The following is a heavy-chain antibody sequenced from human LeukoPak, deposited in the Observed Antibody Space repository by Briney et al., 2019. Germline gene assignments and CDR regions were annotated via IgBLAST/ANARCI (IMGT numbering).Heavy chain of an antibody. CDR2: ISAYNGNT. Sequence: ASVKVSCKASGYTFTSYGISWVRQAPGHGLEWMGWISAYNGNTNYAQKLQGRVTMTTDTSTSTAYMELRSLRSDDTAVYYCARDFLSGSYYRGAFDIWGQGTMVTVSS. D-gene: IGHD1-26*01. CDR1: GYTFTSYG. J-gene: IGHJ3*02. V-gene: IGHV1-18*01. CDR3: ARDFLSGSYYRGAFDI.